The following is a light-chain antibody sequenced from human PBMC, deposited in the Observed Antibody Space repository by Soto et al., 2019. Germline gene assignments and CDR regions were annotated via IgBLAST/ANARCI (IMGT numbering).Light chain of an antibody. CDR3: QSYDSSLSGYV. V-gene: IGLV1-40*01. CDR2: GNS. CDR1: SSNSGAGYD. Sequence: VRTQPPSVSGAPGQRVTISCTGSSSNSGAGYDVHWYQHLPGTAPKLLIYGNSNRPSGVPDRFSGSKSGTSASLAITGLQAEDEADYYCQSYDSSLSGYVFGTGTKVTVL. J-gene: IGLJ1*01.